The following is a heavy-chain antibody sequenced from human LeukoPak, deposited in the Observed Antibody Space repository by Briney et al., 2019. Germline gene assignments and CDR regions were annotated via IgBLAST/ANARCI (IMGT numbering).Heavy chain of an antibody. CDR1: GGSISSYY. CDR2: IYYSGST. D-gene: IGHD3-22*01. V-gene: IGHV4-59*01. CDR3: ARDPPSGSNAFDI. J-gene: IGHJ3*02. Sequence: PSETLSLTCTVSGGSISSYYWSWIRQPPGKGLEWIGYIYYSGSTNYNPSLKSRVTISVDTSKNQFSLKLSSVTAADTAVYYCARDPPSGSNAFDIRGQGTMVTVSS.